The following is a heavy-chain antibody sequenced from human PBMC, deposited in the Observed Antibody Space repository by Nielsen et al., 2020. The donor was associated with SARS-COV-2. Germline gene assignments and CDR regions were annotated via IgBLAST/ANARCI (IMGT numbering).Heavy chain of an antibody. J-gene: IGHJ4*02. CDR1: GFTFSSYA. V-gene: IGHV3-9*01. D-gene: IGHD3-9*01. Sequence: SLKISCAASGFTFSSYAMSWVRQAPGKGLEWVSAISWNSAVIGYAESVKGRFTISRDNAKSSLYLQMNSLRDDDTAFYYCGKVGALYDILDGYHGAVDSWGQGTLVTVSS. CDR3: GKVGALYDILDGYHGAVDS. CDR2: ISWNSAVI.